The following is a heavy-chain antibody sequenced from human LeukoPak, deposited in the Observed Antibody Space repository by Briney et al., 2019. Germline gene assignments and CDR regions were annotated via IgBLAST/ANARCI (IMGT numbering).Heavy chain of an antibody. D-gene: IGHD6-13*01. CDR3: ARIAALVKGEFDY. J-gene: IGHJ4*02. CDR1: GFTFSSYA. CDR2: ISYDGSNK. V-gene: IGHV3-30-3*01. Sequence: GRSLRLSCAASGFTFSSYAMHWVRQAPGKGLEWVAVISYDGSNKYYADSVKGRFTISRDNSKNTLYLQMNSLRAEDTAVYYCARIAALVKGEFDYWGQGTLVTVSS.